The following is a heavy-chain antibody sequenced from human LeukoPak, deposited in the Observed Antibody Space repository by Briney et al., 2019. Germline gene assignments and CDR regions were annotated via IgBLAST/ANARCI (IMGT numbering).Heavy chain of an antibody. CDR2: ISGSGGST. V-gene: IGHV3-23*01. CDR1: GFTFSSYA. J-gene: IGHJ4*02. CDR3: AKDLVITLGEPTPDFDY. Sequence: GGSLRLSCAASGFTFSSYAMSWVRQAPGKGLEWVSAISGSGGSTYYADSVKGRFTISRDNSKNTLYLQMNSLRAEDTAVYYCAKDLVITLGEPTPDFDYWGQGTLLTVSS. D-gene: IGHD1-14*01.